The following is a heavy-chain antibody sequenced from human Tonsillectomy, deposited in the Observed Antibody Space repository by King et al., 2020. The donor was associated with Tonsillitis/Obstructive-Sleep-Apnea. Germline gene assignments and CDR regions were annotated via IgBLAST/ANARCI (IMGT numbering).Heavy chain of an antibody. Sequence: LPLQESGPGLVKPSETLSLTCTVSGGSISSSSYYWGWIRQPPGKGLEWIGSIYYSGSTYYNPSLKSRVTISVDTSKNQFSLKLSSVTAADTAVYYCARRRDYDFWSGYYTNNWFDPWGQGTLVTVSS. D-gene: IGHD3-3*01. CDR2: IYYSGST. J-gene: IGHJ5*02. V-gene: IGHV4-39*01. CDR3: ARRRDYDFWSGYYTNNWFDP. CDR1: GGSISSSSYY.